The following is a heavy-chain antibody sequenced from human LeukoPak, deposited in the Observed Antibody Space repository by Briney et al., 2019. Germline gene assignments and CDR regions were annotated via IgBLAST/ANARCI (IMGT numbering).Heavy chain of an antibody. V-gene: IGHV3-7*01. CDR2: IRQDGSEK. CDR3: ASGAFDI. Sequence: PGGSLRLSCAASGFTFSNYYMNWVRQAPGKGLEWVANIRQDGSEKYYVDSVRGRFTISRDNAKKSLYLQMNSLRAEDTAVYYCASGAFDIWGQGTMVTVSS. J-gene: IGHJ3*02. CDR1: GFTFSNYY.